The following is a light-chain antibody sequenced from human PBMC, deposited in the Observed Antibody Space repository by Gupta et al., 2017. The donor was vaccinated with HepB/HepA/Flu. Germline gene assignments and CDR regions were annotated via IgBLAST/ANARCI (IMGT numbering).Light chain of an antibody. CDR3: QQYYDTPLT. V-gene: IGKV4-1*01. J-gene: IGKJ4*01. CDR2: WAS. Sequence: DIVMTQSPDSLAVSLGERATINCKSSQSVLYSSNNNYLAWYQQKPGQPPKLLIYWASTRESGVPDRFSGSGSGTEFTLTISSLQAEDVAVYYCQQYYDTPLTFGGGTKVEIK. CDR1: QSVLYSSNNNY.